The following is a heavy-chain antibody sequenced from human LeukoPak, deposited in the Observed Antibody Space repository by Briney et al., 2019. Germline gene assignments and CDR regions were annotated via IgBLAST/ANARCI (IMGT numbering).Heavy chain of an antibody. CDR3: ARIGDGYNQWDFDY. Sequence: SETLSLTCTVSGGSVRSTRHYWGWIRQPPGKGLEWIGTIYYSGTTYYNPSLKSRLTISVDTSKNQFSLKLSSVTAADTAMYYCARIGDGYNQWDFDYWGQGTLVTVSS. CDR1: GGSVRSTRHY. CDR2: IYYSGTT. J-gene: IGHJ4*02. V-gene: IGHV4-39*01. D-gene: IGHD5-24*01.